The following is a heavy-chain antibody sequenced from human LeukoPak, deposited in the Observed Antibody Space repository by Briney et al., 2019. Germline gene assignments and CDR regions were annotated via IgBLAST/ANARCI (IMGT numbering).Heavy chain of an antibody. CDR3: ANDLTRAVYSAYDFVPNLGN. CDR1: GGSISSSGYY. D-gene: IGHD5-12*01. Sequence: PSETLSLTCTVSGGSISSSGYYWGWIRQPPGKGLEWIGNSYYSGSTYYNPSLKSRVTISVDTSKNQFSLKLTSVTAADTAVYYCANDLTRAVYSAYDFVPNLGNWGQGTLVTVSS. V-gene: IGHV4-39*01. CDR2: SYYSGST. J-gene: IGHJ4*02.